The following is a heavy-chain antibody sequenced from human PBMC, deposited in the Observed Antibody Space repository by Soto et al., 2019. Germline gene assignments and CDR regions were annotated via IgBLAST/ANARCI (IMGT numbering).Heavy chain of an antibody. V-gene: IGHV1-18*04. D-gene: IGHD3-22*01. Sequence: ASVKVSCKASCYTFTSYNIIWVRQAPGQGLEWMGWISAYNGNTNYAQKLQDRVTMTTDTSTSTVYMELRSLRSDDTAVYYCARVDYYESSGYYVNWFDPWGQGTLVTV. CDR2: ISAYNGNT. CDR3: ARVDYYESSGYYVNWFDP. J-gene: IGHJ5*02. CDR1: CYTFTSYN.